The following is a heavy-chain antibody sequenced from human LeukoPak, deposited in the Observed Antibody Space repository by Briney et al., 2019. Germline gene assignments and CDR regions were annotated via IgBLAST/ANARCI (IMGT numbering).Heavy chain of an antibody. CDR3: AKDPSQQLVIYYFDY. V-gene: IGHV3-30*04. J-gene: IGHJ4*02. CDR1: GFTFSSYA. D-gene: IGHD6-13*01. CDR2: ISYDGSNK. Sequence: PGGSLRLSCAASGFTFSSYAMHWVRQAPGKGLEWVAVISYDGSNKYYADSVKGRFTISRDNSKNTLYLQMNSLRAEDTAVYYCAKDPSQQLVIYYFDYWGQGTLVTVSS.